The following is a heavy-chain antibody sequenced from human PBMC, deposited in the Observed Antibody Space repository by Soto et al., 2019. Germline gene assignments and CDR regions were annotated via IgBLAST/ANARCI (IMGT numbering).Heavy chain of an antibody. Sequence: GGSLRLSCAASVFPFSSCAMGWVRQAPGKGLEWVSDIIDSGGSTYYADSVKGRFTISRDNSKSTLYLQMNSLRAEDTALYYCAKGRSYYYYYGVDVWGQGTTVTVSS. V-gene: IGHV3-23*01. CDR3: AKGRSYYYYYGVDV. CDR2: IIDSGGST. J-gene: IGHJ6*02. CDR1: VFPFSSCA.